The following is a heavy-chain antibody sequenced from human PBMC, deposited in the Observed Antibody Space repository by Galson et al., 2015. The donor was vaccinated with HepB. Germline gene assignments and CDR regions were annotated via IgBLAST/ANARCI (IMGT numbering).Heavy chain of an antibody. Sequence: SLRLSCAASGFTFSSYEMNWVRQAPGKGLEWVSYISSSGSTIYYADSVKGRFTISRDNAKNSLYLQMNSLRAEDTAVYYCAREGGDIVVVPAAFDRYYYYGMDVWGQGTTVTVSS. D-gene: IGHD2-2*01. J-gene: IGHJ6*02. CDR1: GFTFSSYE. CDR2: ISSSGSTI. V-gene: IGHV3-48*03. CDR3: AREGGDIVVVPAAFDRYYYYGMDV.